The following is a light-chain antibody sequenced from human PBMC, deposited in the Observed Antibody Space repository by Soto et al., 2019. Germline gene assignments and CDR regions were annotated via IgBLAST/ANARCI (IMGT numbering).Light chain of an antibody. J-gene: IGKJ1*01. Sequence: IVMTQFPATLSVFPGARPTLACRASQSVRSNLDWYQQKPGQAPRILIYDATTRATGIPARFNGSGSGTEFTLSISSLKSEDIAVYYCQQYNNWPTFGQGTKVDIK. CDR3: QQYNNWPT. CDR2: DAT. CDR1: QSVRSN. V-gene: IGKV3-15*01.